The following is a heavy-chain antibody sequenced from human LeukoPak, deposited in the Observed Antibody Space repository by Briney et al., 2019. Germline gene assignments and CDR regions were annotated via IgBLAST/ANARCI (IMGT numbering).Heavy chain of an antibody. J-gene: IGHJ6*02. Sequence: SETLSLTCTVSDGSIRSYYWSWIRQPPGKGLEWIGYIYYSGSTNYNPSLKSRVTISVDTSKNQFSLKLSSVTAADTAVYYCARGYYYGMDVWGQGTTVTVSS. CDR2: IYYSGST. CDR1: DGSIRSYY. V-gene: IGHV4-59*01. CDR3: ARGYYYGMDV.